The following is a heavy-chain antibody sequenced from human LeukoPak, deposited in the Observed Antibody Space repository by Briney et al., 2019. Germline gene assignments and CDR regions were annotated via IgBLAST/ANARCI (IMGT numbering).Heavy chain of an antibody. V-gene: IGHV3-21*01. CDR1: GFTFSSYS. D-gene: IGHD3-22*01. Sequence: PGGSLRLSCAASGFTFSSYSMNWVRQAPEKGMEWVSSISSSSSYIYYADSVKGRFTISRDNAKNSLYLQMNSLRAEDTAVYYCARDRSGMIVVVHFDYWGQGTLVTVSS. CDR2: ISSSSSYI. J-gene: IGHJ4*02. CDR3: ARDRSGMIVVVHFDY.